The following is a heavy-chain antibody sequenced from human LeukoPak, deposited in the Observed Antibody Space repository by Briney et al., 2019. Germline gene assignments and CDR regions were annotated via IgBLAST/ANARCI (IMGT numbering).Heavy chain of an antibody. V-gene: IGHV3-11*04. CDR3: ASERGIAAAGSFGY. Sequence: KPGGSLRLSCAASGFTFSDYYMSWIRQAPGKGLEWVSYISSSGSTVYYADSVKGRFTISRDNAKNSLYLQMNSLRAEDTAVYYCASERGIAAAGSFGYWGQGTLVTVSS. J-gene: IGHJ4*02. CDR1: GFTFSDYY. D-gene: IGHD6-13*01. CDR2: ISSSGSTV.